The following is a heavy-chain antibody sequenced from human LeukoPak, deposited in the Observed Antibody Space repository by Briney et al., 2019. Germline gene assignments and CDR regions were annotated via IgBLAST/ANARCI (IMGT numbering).Heavy chain of an antibody. CDR3: ARGGYCSSTSCSGALGFDY. CDR1: GGYFSGYY. Sequence: SETLSLTCAVYGGYFSGYYWSWIRQPPGKGLEWIGEINHSASTNYNPSLKSRVTISVDTSKNQFSLKLSSVTAADTAVYYCARGGYCSSTSCSGALGFDYWGQGTLVTVSS. CDR2: INHSAST. V-gene: IGHV4-34*01. J-gene: IGHJ4*02. D-gene: IGHD2-2*01.